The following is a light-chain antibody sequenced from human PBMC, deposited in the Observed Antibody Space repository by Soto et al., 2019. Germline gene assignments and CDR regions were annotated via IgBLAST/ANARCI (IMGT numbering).Light chain of an antibody. CDR1: SSDVGGYNS. Sequence: QSALTQPPSASGSPGQAVTSSCTGTSSDVGGYNSVSWYQQHPDKAPKVMIYEVNKRPSGVPARFSGSKSGNTASLTVSGLQAEDEADYYCSSYAGSKNPYVFGTGTNVTVL. V-gene: IGLV2-8*01. CDR2: EVN. CDR3: SSYAGSKNPYV. J-gene: IGLJ1*01.